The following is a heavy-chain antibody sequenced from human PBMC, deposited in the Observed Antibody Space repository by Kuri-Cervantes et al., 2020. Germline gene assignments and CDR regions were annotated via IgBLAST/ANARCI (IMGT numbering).Heavy chain of an antibody. V-gene: IGHV5-51*01. CDR1: GYSFTSYW. D-gene: IGHD2-2*02. CDR2: IYPGDSDT. Sequence: ETLSLTCKGSGYSFTSYWIGWVRQMPGKGLEWMGIIYPGDSDTRYSPSFQGQVTTSADKSISTAYLQWSSLKASDTAMYYCARPYCSSTSCYTRDAFDIWGQGTMVTVSS. J-gene: IGHJ3*02. CDR3: ARPYCSSTSCYTRDAFDI.